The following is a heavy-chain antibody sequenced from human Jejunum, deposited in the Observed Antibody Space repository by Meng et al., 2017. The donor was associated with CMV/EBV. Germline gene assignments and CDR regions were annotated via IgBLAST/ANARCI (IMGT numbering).Heavy chain of an antibody. CDR2: IYYTGST. CDR1: GGSITNYY. J-gene: IGHJ6*02. V-gene: IGHV4-59*01. D-gene: IGHD2-21*01. CDR3: ARDNVVHYYYGLDV. Sequence: VSGGSITNYYWSWIRQTPGKGLGWIGYIYYTGSTNYNPSLKSRVTISVDTSKNQFSLKLSSVTAADTAVYYCARDNVVHYYYGLDVWGQGTTVTVSS.